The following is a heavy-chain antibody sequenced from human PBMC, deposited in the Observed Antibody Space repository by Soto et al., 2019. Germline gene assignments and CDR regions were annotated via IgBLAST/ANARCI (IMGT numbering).Heavy chain of an antibody. CDR1: GFTFSSYA. V-gene: IGHV3-30-3*01. J-gene: IGHJ6*02. Sequence: QVQLVESGGGVVQPGRSLRLSCAASGFTFSSYAMHWVRQARGKGLEWVAVISYDGSNKYYADSVKGRFTISRDNSKNTLYLQMNSLRAEDTAVYYCARGTAIRPFLYYYGMDVWGQGTTVTVSS. D-gene: IGHD3-3*01. CDR3: ARGTAIRPFLYYYGMDV. CDR2: ISYDGSNK.